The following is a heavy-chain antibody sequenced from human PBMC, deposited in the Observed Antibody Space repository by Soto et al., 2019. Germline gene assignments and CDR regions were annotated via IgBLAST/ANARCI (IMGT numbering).Heavy chain of an antibody. J-gene: IGHJ4*02. CDR1: GGSISSYY. D-gene: IGHD3-9*01. CDR2: IYYSGST. CDR3: AREGTYYDILTGYQPDYYFDY. V-gene: IGHV4-59*01. Sequence: PSETLSLTCTVSGGSISSYYWSWIRQPPGKGLEWIGYIYYSGSTNYNPSLKSRVTISVDTSKNQFSLKLSSVTAADTAVYYCAREGTYYDILTGYQPDYYFDYWGQGTLVTVS.